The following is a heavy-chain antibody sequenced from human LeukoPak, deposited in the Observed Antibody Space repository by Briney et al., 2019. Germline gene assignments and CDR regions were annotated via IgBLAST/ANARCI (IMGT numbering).Heavy chain of an antibody. V-gene: IGHV1-2*02. CDR3: ARSGSGSYFEAPLPAY. CDR2: INPNSGGT. Sequence: GASVKVSCKASGYTFTGYYMHWVRQAPGQGLEWMGWINPNSGGTNYAQKFQGRVTMTRDTSISTAYMELSRLRSDDTAVYYCARSGSGSYFEAPLPAYWGQGTLVTVSS. CDR1: GYTFTGYY. D-gene: IGHD1-26*01. J-gene: IGHJ4*02.